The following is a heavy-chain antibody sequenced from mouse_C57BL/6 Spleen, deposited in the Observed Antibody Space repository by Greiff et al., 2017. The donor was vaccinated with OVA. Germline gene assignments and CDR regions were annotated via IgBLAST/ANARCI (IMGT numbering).Heavy chain of an antibody. J-gene: IGHJ3*01. CDR3: AKSDDGHCVGFAY. CDR2: IYPADSET. D-gene: IGHD2-3*01. Sequence: QVQLQQPGAELVRPGSSVKLSCKASGYTFTSYWMDWVKQRPGQGLEWIGNIYPADSETHYNQKFKDKATLTVDKSSSTAYMQLSSLTSDDSAVYYCAKSDDGHCVGFAYWGQGTLVTVSA. CDR1: GYTFTSYW. V-gene: IGHV1-61*01.